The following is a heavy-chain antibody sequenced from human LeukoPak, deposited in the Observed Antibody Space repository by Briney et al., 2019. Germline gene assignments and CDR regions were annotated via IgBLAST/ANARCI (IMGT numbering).Heavy chain of an antibody. CDR2: IYYSGST. D-gene: IGHD6-13*01. J-gene: IGHJ3*02. CDR1: GGSISSSSYY. CDR3: AREGSSWPHDAFDI. V-gene: IGHV4-39*07. Sequence: SETLSLTCTVSGGSISSSSYYWGWIRQPPGKGLEWIASIYYSGSTYYNPSLKSRVSISVDTSKNQFSLKLSSVTAAGTAVYYCAREGSSWPHDAFDIWGQGTMVTVSS.